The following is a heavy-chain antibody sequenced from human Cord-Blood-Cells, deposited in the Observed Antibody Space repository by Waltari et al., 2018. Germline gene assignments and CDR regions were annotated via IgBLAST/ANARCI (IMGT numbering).Heavy chain of an antibody. V-gene: IGHV1-69*08. CDR2: IIPILGIA. CDR1: GGTFSSYT. J-gene: IGHJ2*01. Sequence: QVQLVQSGAEVKKPGSSVKVSCKASGGTFSSYTIRWVRQVPGHGLEWMGRIIPILGIANYAQKFQGRVTITADKSTSTAYMELSSLRSEDTAVYYCARDRCGGDCSSPDWYFDLWGRGTLVTVSS. D-gene: IGHD2-21*01. CDR3: ARDRCGGDCSSPDWYFDL.